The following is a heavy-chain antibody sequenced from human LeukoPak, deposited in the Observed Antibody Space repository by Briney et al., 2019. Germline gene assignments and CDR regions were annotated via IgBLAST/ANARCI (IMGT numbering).Heavy chain of an antibody. D-gene: IGHD3-3*01. Sequence: GGSLRLSCAASGLTVSSTYMSWVHQTPGKGLEWVSVIYSGGSTYYADSAKGRFTISRDNSKNTLYLQMNSLRAEDTAVYYCARDLLEWYFDYWGQGTLVTVSS. CDR2: IYSGGST. CDR1: GLTVSSTY. J-gene: IGHJ4*02. V-gene: IGHV3-66*01. CDR3: ARDLLEWYFDY.